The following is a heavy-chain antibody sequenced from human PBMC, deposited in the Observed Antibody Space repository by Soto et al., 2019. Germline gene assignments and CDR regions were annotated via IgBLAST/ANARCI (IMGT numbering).Heavy chain of an antibody. Sequence: MRQSFAAYGFTFSSYAMHWVRQAPGKGLERGAVISYDGSNKYYADSAKGRFTISRDNSKNTLYLQMNSLGAEDTAVYYCACGGSFDYYYRLDVRAQGTTV. D-gene: IGHD3-16*01. CDR3: ACGGSFDYYYRLDV. J-gene: IGHJ6*02. CDR1: GFTFSSYA. CDR2: ISYDGSNK. V-gene: IGHV3-30-3*01.